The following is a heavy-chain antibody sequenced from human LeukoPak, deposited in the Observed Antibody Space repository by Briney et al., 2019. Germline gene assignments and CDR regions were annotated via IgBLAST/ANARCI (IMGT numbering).Heavy chain of an antibody. CDR3: ARSGGSSWYVSMYY. J-gene: IGHJ4*02. D-gene: IGHD6-13*01. CDR1: GGTFNNYA. CDR2: IIPILRIP. V-gene: IGHV1-69*04. Sequence: SVKVSCKASGGTFNNYAISWVRQAPGQGLEWMGRIIPILRIPDYAQNFQGRVTISADKSTSTAYMELSSLKSEDTAVYYCARSGGSSWYVSMYYWGQGTLVTVSS.